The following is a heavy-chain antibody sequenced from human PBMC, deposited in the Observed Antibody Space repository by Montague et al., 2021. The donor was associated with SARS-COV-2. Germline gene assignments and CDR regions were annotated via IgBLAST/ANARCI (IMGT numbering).Heavy chain of an antibody. D-gene: IGHD3-3*01. CDR1: GGSFNDFY. Sequence: SETLSLTCAVYGGSFNDFYWSWIRQPPGKGLEWIGEINHTGSATYNPSLKGRVTISRDTSKNQFSLKLQSVTPADTAVYYCARGRVTISGVLIFITAAWHLDGWGQGTSVTVSS. CDR2: INHTGSA. V-gene: IGHV4-34*01. CDR3: ARGRVTISGVLIFITAAWHLDG. J-gene: IGHJ3*01.